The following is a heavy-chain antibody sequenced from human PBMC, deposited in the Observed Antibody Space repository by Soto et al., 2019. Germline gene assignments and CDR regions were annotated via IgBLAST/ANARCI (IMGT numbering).Heavy chain of an antibody. Sequence: EVLLLESGGGLVQPGGSLRLSCEASGFSFSSFAMNWVRQATGKGLEWVSAIGDSGASTYYADSVKGRFTISRDNSRNTPYRQLKSLRAADTAVTDCAKGVELDVWGNWTTVTVSS. J-gene: IGHJ6*04. V-gene: IGHV3-23*01. D-gene: IGHD1-26*01. CDR1: GFSFSSFA. CDR3: AKGVELDV. CDR2: IGDSGAST.